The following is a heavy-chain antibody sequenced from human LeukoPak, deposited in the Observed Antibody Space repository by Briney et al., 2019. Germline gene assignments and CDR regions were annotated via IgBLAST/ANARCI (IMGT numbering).Heavy chain of an antibody. J-gene: IGHJ4*02. CDR1: GFTFSSYA. V-gene: IGHV3-23*01. CDR3: AKGASGSYHTPYDY. D-gene: IGHD1-26*01. CDR2: ISGSGGST. Sequence: GGSLRLSCAASGFTFSSYAMSWVRQAPGKGLEWVSAISGSGGSTYYADSVKGRFTISRDNSKNTLYLQVNSLRVEDTAVYYCAKGASGSYHTPYDYWGQGSLVTVSS.